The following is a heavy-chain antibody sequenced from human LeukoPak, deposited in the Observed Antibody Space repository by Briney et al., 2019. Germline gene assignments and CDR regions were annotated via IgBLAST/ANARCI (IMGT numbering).Heavy chain of an antibody. D-gene: IGHD4-17*01. CDR2: ISGSGGST. V-gene: IGHV3-23*01. CDR3: AKDLGFDYGDFWLDY. Sequence: GGSLRLSCAASGFTFSSYAMSWVRQAPGEGLEWVSAISGSGGSTYHADSVKGRFTVSRDNSKNTLYLQMNSLRAEDTAVYYCAKDLGFDYGDFWLDYWGQGTLVTVSS. J-gene: IGHJ4*02. CDR1: GFTFSSYA.